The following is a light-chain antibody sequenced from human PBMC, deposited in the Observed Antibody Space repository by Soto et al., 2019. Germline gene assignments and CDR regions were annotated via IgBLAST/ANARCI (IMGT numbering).Light chain of an antibody. CDR2: EVN. CDR3: SSYTSSSTYV. Sequence: QSVLTQPPSVSGSPGQSVIISCTGTSSDVGTYNRVSWYQQPPCTAPKLMIFEVNNRPAGVPDRFSGSKSGNTASLTISGLQAEDEAVYYCSSYTSSSTYVFGTGTKLTVL. V-gene: IGLV2-18*02. J-gene: IGLJ1*01. CDR1: SSDVGTYNR.